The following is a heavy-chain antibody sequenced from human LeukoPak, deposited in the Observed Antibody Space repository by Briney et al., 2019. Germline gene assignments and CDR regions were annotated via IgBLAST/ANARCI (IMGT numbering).Heavy chain of an antibody. J-gene: IGHJ5*02. CDR2: VHHTGRA. V-gene: IGHV4-39*07. CDR1: GDSISGSNYH. Sequence: MTSETLSLTCTVSGDSISGSNYHWGWIRQPPGKGLEWLGTVHHTGRAFYNPSLRGRTTVSVDTSKNEFSLKLTSVTAADTAVYYCAREPDAWGQGILVIVSS. CDR3: AREPDA.